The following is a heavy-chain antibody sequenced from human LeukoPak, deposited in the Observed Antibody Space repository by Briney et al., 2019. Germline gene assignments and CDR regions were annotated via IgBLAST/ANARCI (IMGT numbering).Heavy chain of an antibody. Sequence: GGSLRLSCAASGFTFSSYAMHWVRQAPGKGLEWVAVISYDGSNKYYADSVKGRFTISRDNSKNTLYLQMNSLRAEDTAVYYCSYSYGYLGHFDYWGQGTLVTVSS. D-gene: IGHD5-18*01. CDR3: SYSYGYLGHFDY. CDR2: ISYDGSNK. CDR1: GFTFSSYA. V-gene: IGHV3-30*04. J-gene: IGHJ4*02.